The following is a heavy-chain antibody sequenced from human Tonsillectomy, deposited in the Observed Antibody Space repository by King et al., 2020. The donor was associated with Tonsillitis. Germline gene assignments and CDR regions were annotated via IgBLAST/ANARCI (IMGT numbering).Heavy chain of an antibody. CDR1: GFTFSSYA. J-gene: IGHJ4*02. Sequence: VQLVESGGGVVQPGRSLRLSCAASGFTFSSYAMHWVRQAPGKGLEWVAVISYDGRNKYYADSVKGRFTNSRDTSKNTLYLQMNSLGAEYTAVYYCAREIADSDTWGLDYWGQGTLVTVSS. CDR2: ISYDGRNK. V-gene: IGHV3-30*04. CDR3: AREIADSDTWGLDY. D-gene: IGHD6-13*01.